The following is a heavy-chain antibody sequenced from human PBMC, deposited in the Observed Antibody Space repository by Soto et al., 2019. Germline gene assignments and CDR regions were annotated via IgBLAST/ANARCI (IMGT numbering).Heavy chain of an antibody. Sequence: QEKLVQTGAEVKKPGSSVKMSCKTSGGSFRNNAFSWVRQAPGQGLEWMGQILPVYNTTNYARKFQGRVTITADKSTTTIHMELNTVRSDDTALYYCARMRGMLLGSFDVWGQGTTVSVSS. CDR3: ARMRGMLLGSFDV. CDR1: GGSFRNNA. J-gene: IGHJ3*01. V-gene: IGHV1-69*06. D-gene: IGHD3-16*01. CDR2: ILPVYNTT.